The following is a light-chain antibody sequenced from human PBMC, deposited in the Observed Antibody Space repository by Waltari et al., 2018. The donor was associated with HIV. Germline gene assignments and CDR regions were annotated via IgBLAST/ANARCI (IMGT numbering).Light chain of an antibody. J-gene: IGKJ1*01. CDR3: QQYYTYPWT. CDR1: QVISSS. Sequence: IRMTQSPSSFSASTGDRVTITCRASQVISSSLAWYQQKPGKAPNLLIYSASTLQSGVPLRFSGSGSGTDFTLTISRLQSEDFATYYCQQYYTYPWTFGQGTKVELK. CDR2: SAS. V-gene: IGKV1-8*01.